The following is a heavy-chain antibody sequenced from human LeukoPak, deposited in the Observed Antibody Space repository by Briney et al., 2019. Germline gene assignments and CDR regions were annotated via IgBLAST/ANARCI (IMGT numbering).Heavy chain of an antibody. V-gene: IGHV4-38-2*02. J-gene: IGHJ5*02. CDR1: GYSIRSGFY. CDR3: ARERLVRGIPGDWFDP. D-gene: IGHD3-10*01. Sequence: PSETLSLTCTVSGYSIRSGFYWGWIRQPPGKGLEWIGNIYHSGITYYTPSLKSRVTISVDTSKNQFYLKLSSVTAADTAVYYCARERLVRGIPGDWFDPWGQGTLVTVSS. CDR2: IYHSGIT.